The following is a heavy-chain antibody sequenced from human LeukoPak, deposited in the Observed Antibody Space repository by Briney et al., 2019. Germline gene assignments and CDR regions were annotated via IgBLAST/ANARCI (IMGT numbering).Heavy chain of an antibody. Sequence: GGSLRLSCAASGFTFSSYSMNWVRQAPGKGLEWVSSISSSSSYIYYADSVEGRFTISRDNAKNSLYLQMNSLRAEDTAVYYCARGYCSGGSCYQFDYWGQGTLVTVSS. J-gene: IGHJ4*02. CDR3: ARGYCSGGSCYQFDY. CDR2: ISSSSSYI. V-gene: IGHV3-21*01. D-gene: IGHD2-15*01. CDR1: GFTFSSYS.